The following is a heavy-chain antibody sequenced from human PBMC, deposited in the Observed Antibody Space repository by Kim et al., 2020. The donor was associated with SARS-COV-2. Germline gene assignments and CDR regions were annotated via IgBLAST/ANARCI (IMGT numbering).Heavy chain of an antibody. Sequence: ASVKVSCKASGYTFTSYGITWVRQAPGQGLEWRGWIHTYTGNTNYAQKFQGRVTMTTDTSTTTPYMELRSLRSDDTAVYYCARDQAPYDYWGQGTRVTVS. CDR3: ARDQAPYDY. V-gene: IGHV1-18*01. CDR1: GYTFTSYG. J-gene: IGHJ4*02. CDR2: IHTYTGNT.